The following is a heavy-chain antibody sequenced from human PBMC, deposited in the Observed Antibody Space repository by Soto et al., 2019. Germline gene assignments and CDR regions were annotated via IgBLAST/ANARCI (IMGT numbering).Heavy chain of an antibody. J-gene: IGHJ4*02. CDR3: ASHLRTTNWGGGGFDY. CDR2: MSYSRST. CDR1: GGSISSNNYY. D-gene: IGHD7-27*01. V-gene: IGHV4-39*01. Sequence: QLQLQESGPGLVKPSETLSLTCFVSGGSISSNNYYWGWIRQPPGKGLEWIGSMSYSRSTYYNPSLKRRVTISVDTSKNQFSLKLPSVTAAHTAVYYCASHLRTTNWGGGGFDYWGQGPLVTVSS.